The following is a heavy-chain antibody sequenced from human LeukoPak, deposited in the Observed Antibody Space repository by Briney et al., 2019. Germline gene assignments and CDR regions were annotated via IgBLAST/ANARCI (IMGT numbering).Heavy chain of an antibody. CDR3: ARTRPLDYLQGRSGFDI. CDR2: ISSSSSPI. CDR1: GFTFSTYS. Sequence: GGSLRLSCAASGFTFSTYSMNWVRQAPGKGLEWVSYISSSSSPIYYADSVKGRFTISRDNAKNSLYLQMNSLRAEDTAVYYCARTRPLDYLQGRSGFDIWGQGTRVTVSS. V-gene: IGHV3-48*04. J-gene: IGHJ3*02. D-gene: IGHD4-11*01.